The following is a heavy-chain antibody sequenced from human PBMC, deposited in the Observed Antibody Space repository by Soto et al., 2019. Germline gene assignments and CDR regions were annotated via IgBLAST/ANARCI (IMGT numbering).Heavy chain of an antibody. CDR3: VREDGYRHCSGGPCYLSF. CDR2: ISSSSSYI. Sequence: EVQLVESGGGPVKPGGSLRLSCAASGFSFSSYSMNWVRQAPGKGLEWVSSISSSSSYIFYGDSVKGRFTISRDNAKNSLYLQMNSLRAEDTAVYYCVREDGYRHCSGGPCYLSFWGQGTLVTVSS. J-gene: IGHJ4*02. CDR1: GFSFSSYS. D-gene: IGHD2-15*01. V-gene: IGHV3-21*01.